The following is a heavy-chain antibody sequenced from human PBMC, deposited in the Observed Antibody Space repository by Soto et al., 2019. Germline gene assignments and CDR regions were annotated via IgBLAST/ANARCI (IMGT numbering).Heavy chain of an antibody. V-gene: IGHV4-59*12. CDR1: GGSISSYY. D-gene: IGHD3-22*01. CDR3: ARGGGDYYDSSGYYSLPSDAFDI. Sequence: PSETLPLTCTVSGGSISSYYWSWIRQPPGKGLEWIGCIHQSGSTYYNPSLKSRVTIPVDRSKNQFSLKLSSVTAADTAVYYCARGGGDYYDSSGYYSLPSDAFDIWGQGTMVTVSS. J-gene: IGHJ3*02. CDR2: IHQSGST.